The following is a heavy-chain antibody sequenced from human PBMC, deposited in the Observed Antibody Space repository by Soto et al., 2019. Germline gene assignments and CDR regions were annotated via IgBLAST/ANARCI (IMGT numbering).Heavy chain of an antibody. D-gene: IGHD5-12*01. Sequence: QVQLVQSGAEVKKPGSSMKVSCKASGGTFSDFTVNWVRQAPGQGLEWMGRIIPILDIATAAQKFQGRLTITADKSTSTAYMELNSLRSEDTAMYYCRMNGYPFDYWGQGTLVPVSS. CDR2: IIPILDIA. CDR1: GGTFSDFT. CDR3: RMNGYPFDY. V-gene: IGHV1-69*02. J-gene: IGHJ4*02.